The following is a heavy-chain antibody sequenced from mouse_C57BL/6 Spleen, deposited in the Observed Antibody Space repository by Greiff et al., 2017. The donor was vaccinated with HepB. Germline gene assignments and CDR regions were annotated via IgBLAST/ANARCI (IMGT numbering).Heavy chain of an antibody. CDR2: INYDGSST. V-gene: IGHV5-16*01. J-gene: IGHJ4*01. Sequence: EVKLVESEGGLVQPGSSMKLSCTASGFTFSDYYMAWVRQVPEKGLEWVANINYDGSSTYYLDSLKSRFIISRDNAKNILYLQMSSLKSEDTATYYCARDTPLEAMGYWGQGTSVTVSS. CDR3: ARDTPLEAMGY. CDR1: GFTFSDYY. D-gene: IGHD2-10*02.